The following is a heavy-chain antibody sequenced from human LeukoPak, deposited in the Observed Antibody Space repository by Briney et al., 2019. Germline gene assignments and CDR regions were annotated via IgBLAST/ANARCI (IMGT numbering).Heavy chain of an antibody. Sequence: SETLSLTCTVSGGCISSYYWSWIRQPAGKGLEWIGRIYTSGSTNYNPSLKSRVTMSVDTSKNQFSLKLSSVTAADTAVYYCAREDTYGSGSYYHPYNWFDPWGQGTLVTVSS. J-gene: IGHJ5*02. CDR3: AREDTYGSGSYYHPYNWFDP. D-gene: IGHD3-10*01. CDR2: IYTSGST. CDR1: GGCISSYY. V-gene: IGHV4-4*07.